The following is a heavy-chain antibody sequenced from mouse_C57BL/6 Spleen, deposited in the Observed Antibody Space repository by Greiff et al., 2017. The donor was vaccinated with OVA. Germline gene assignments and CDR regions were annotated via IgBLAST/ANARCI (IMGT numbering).Heavy chain of an antibody. CDR2: IDPSDRET. J-gene: IGHJ2*01. CDR1: GYTFTSYW. V-gene: IGHV1-52*01. D-gene: IGHD4-1*01. CDR3: ARKAWDNFDY. Sequence: QVQLQQPGAELVRPGSSVTLSCKASGYTFTSYWMHWVKQRPIQGLEWIGNIDPSDRETNYNQKFKDKATLTVDKASSTAYMQLSSLTSEDAAVYYCARKAWDNFDYWGQGTTLTVSS.